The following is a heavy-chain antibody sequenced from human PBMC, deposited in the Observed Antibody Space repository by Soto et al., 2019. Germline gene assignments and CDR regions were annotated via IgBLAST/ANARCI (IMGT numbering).Heavy chain of an antibody. CDR3: ARYCSGGSCYPVDAFDI. CDR2: IYYSGST. V-gene: IGHV4-59*01. Sequence: QVQLQESGPGLVKPSETLSLTCTVSGGSISSYYWSWIRQPPGKGLEWIGYIYYSGSTNYNPSLNSRVTISVDTSKNQFSLKLSSVTAADTAVYYCARYCSGGSCYPVDAFDIWGQGTMVTVSS. D-gene: IGHD2-15*01. CDR1: GGSISSYY. J-gene: IGHJ3*02.